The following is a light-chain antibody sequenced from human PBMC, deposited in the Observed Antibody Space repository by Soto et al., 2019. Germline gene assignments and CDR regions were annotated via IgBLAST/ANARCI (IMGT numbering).Light chain of an antibody. CDR2: GAS. J-gene: IGKJ1*01. CDR3: HRYDRWT. V-gene: IGKV3D-15*01. CDR1: QSVSSN. Sequence: EIWMTQSPATLSVSPGERATLSCRASQSVSSNLAWYQQRPGQAPSLLIYGASSRATGMPERFSGSGSGTDCTLTISRPEPEDFAFYYCHRYDRWTFGRGTKVDI.